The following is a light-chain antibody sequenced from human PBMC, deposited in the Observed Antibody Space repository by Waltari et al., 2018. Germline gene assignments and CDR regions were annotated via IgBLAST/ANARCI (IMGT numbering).Light chain of an antibody. Sequence: QSALTQPASVSGSPGQSITISCTGTSSDVGAYNYVPWYQHYPGKAPKLMIYEVSNRPSGISNRFSGSKSGNMASLTISGLQAEDEADYYCSSFSSSRSVLFGGGTKLTVL. CDR1: SSDVGAYNY. CDR3: SSFSSSRSVL. V-gene: IGLV2-14*01. J-gene: IGLJ2*01. CDR2: EVS.